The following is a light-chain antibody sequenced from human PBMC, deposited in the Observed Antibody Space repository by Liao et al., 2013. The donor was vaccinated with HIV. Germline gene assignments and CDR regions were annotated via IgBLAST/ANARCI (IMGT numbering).Light chain of an antibody. CDR3: LACDSSTVV. CDR2: YDS. V-gene: IGLV3-21*01. CDR1: NIGSKS. J-gene: IGLJ2*01. Sequence: SYELTQPPSVSVAPGKTARITCGGNNIGSKSVHWYQQKPGQAPVLVIYYDSKRPSGIPERFSGSNSGNTATLTISGTQAMDEADYYCLACDSSTVVFGGGTKLTVL.